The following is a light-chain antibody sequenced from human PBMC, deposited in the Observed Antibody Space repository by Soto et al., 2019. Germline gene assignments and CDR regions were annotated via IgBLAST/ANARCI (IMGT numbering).Light chain of an antibody. J-gene: IGKJ2*01. Sequence: DIQMTQSPSSLSASVGDRVTITCRASQSISSYLNWYQQKPGKAPKLLISDASSLRSGVPSRFSGSGSETDVTLTISSLPPEDFATYYWQQSYSTPRTFGQGTKLEIK. V-gene: IGKV1-39*01. CDR1: QSISSY. CDR2: DAS. CDR3: QQSYSTPRT.